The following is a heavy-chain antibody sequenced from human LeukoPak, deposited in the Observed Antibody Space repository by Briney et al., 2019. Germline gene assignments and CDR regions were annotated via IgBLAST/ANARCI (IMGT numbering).Heavy chain of an antibody. J-gene: IGHJ5*02. CDR1: GFSFSSYW. CDR3: ARDALYYYDSSGYYYVGWFDP. Sequence: GGSLRLSCAAPGFSFSSYWMSWVRQAPGKGLEWVSSISSSSSYIYYADSVKGRFTISRDNAKNSLYLQMNSLRAEDTAVYYCARDALYYYDSSGYYYVGWFDPWGQGTLVTVSS. D-gene: IGHD3-22*01. CDR2: ISSSSSYI. V-gene: IGHV3-21*01.